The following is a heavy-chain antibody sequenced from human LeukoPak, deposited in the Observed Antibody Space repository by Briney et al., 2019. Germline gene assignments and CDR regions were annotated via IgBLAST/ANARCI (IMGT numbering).Heavy chain of an antibody. CDR3: ARYYGPGTYVVDY. V-gene: IGHV3-74*01. J-gene: IGHJ4*02. CDR2: MNTDGSDT. Sequence: GGSLRLSCVASGFTFTNYWMHWVRQAPGKGLVWVSRMNTDGSDTSYADSVKGRFTISRDNARNTLYLQMNSLRVEDTAVYYCARYYGPGTYVVDYWGQGTLVTVSS. CDR1: GFTFTNYW. D-gene: IGHD3-10*01.